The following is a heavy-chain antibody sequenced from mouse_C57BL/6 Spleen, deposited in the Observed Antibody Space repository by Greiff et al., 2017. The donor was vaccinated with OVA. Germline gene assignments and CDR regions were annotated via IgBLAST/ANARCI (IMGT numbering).Heavy chain of an antibody. J-gene: IGHJ2*01. CDR2: IYPSDSET. CDR1: GYTFTSYW. Sequence: QVQLKQPGAELVRPGSSVKLSCKASGYTFTSYWMDWVKQRPGQGLEWIGNIYPSDSETHYNQKFKDKATLTVDKSSSTAYMQLSSLTSEDSAVYYCRYGSSYEFYFDYWGQGTTLTVSS. D-gene: IGHD1-1*01. CDR3: RYGSSYEFYFDY. V-gene: IGHV1-61*01.